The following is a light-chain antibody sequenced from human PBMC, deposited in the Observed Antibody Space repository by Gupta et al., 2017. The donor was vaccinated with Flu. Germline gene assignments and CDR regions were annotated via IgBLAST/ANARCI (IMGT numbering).Light chain of an antibody. CDR1: QSVRRH. Sequence: EVVMTESPATLSVSPGGRDTLSRRASQSVRRHLAWYQQQHGQAPRLLIYGASTRATGIPARFSGSGSETEFSLTISSLQSDDFAVYYCQQYNNWPLFTFGPGTKVDIK. V-gene: IGKV3-15*01. J-gene: IGKJ3*01. CDR3: QQYNNWPLFT. CDR2: GAS.